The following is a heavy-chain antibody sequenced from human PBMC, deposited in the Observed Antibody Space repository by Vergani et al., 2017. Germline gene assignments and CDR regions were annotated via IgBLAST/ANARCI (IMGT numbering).Heavy chain of an antibody. D-gene: IGHD3-9*01. CDR2: IYYSGST. CDR1: GGSISSSSYY. Sequence: QLQLQESGPGLVKPSETLSLTCTVSGGSISSSSYYWGWLRPPPGKGLEWIGSIYYSGSTYYNPSLKSRITISVDTSKNQFSLKMSSVTAADTAVYYCARLRYDILTTDWGQGTLVTVSS. J-gene: IGHJ4*02. CDR3: ARLRYDILTTD. V-gene: IGHV4-39*01.